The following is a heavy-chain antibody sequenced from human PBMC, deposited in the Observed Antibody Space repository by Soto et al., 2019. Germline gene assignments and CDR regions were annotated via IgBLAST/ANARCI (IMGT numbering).Heavy chain of an antibody. J-gene: IGHJ4*02. V-gene: IGHV3-23*01. CDR3: AKILVMQYDGSGYSYFDY. Sequence: EVQLLESGGGLVQPGGSLRLSCAASGFTFSSYAMSWVRQAPGKGLEWVSAISGSGGSTYYADSVKGRFTISRDNSKNTLYLQMNSLRAEDTAVYYCAKILVMQYDGSGYSYFDYWGQGTLVTVSS. CDR2: ISGSGGST. D-gene: IGHD3-22*01. CDR1: GFTFSSYA.